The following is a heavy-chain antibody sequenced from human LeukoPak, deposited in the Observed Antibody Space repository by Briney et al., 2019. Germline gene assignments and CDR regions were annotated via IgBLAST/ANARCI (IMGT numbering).Heavy chain of an antibody. CDR2: ISGSGGST. CDR3: AKAHSSGWRPHFDY. V-gene: IGHV3-23*01. J-gene: IGHJ4*02. CDR1: GFTFSSYA. D-gene: IGHD6-19*01. Sequence: PGGSLRLSCAASGFTFSSYAMSWVRQAPGKGLEWVSAISGSGGSTYYADSVKGRFTISRDNSKDTLYLQMNSLRAEDTAVYYCAKAHSSGWRPHFDYWGQGTLVTVSS.